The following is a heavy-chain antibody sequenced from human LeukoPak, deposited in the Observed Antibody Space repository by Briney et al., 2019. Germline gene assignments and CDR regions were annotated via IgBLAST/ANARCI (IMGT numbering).Heavy chain of an antibody. CDR1: GGSISSSSYY. Sequence: SETLSLTCTVSGGSISSSSYYWGWIRQPPGKGLEWIGSIYYSGSTYYNPSLKSRVTISVDTSKNQFSLKLSSVTAADTAVYYCARHSIYGSGSPESGFDPWGQGTLVTVSS. V-gene: IGHV4-39*01. D-gene: IGHD3-10*01. CDR2: IYYSGST. CDR3: ARHSIYGSGSPESGFDP. J-gene: IGHJ5*02.